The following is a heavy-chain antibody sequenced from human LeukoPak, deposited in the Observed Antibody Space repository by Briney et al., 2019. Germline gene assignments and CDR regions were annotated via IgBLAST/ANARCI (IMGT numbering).Heavy chain of an antibody. Sequence: SETLSLTCTVSGGSISSYYWSWIRQPPGKGLEWIGYIYYSGSTNYNPSLKSRLTISVDTSKNQFSLKLTSVTAADTAVYYCARRSSWYGEFDYWGQGTLVTVSS. CDR2: IYYSGST. CDR3: ARRSSWYGEFDY. D-gene: IGHD6-13*01. J-gene: IGHJ4*02. CDR1: GGSISSYY. V-gene: IGHV4-59*08.